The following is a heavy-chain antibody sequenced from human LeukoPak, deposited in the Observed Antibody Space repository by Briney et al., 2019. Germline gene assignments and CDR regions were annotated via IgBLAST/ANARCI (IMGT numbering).Heavy chain of an antibody. V-gene: IGHV1-69*01. CDR2: IIPIFGTA. CDR3: ARDGGCTNGVCLSDYYYMDV. CDR1: GGTFSSYA. J-gene: IGHJ6*03. Sequence: GSSVKVSCKASGGTFSSYAISWVRQAPGQGLEWMGGIIPIFGTANYAQKFQGRVTITADESTSTAYMELSSLRSEDTAVYYCARDGGCTNGVCLSDYYYMDVWGKGTTVTVSS. D-gene: IGHD2-8*01.